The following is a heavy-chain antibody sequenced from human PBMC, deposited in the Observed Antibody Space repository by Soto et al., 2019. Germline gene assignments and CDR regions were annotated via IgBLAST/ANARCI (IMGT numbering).Heavy chain of an antibody. D-gene: IGHD3-16*01. Sequence: PGGSLRLSCAASGFTFSNAWMSWVRQAPGKGLEWVGRIKSKTNGGTTDYAAPVKGRFTISRDDSKNTLFLQMNSLKTEDTAVYYCSPALSLAKKYHSNPYIDFWGQGALVTVSS. CDR2: IKSKTNGGTT. J-gene: IGHJ4*02. V-gene: IGHV3-15*01. CDR1: GFTFSNAW. CDR3: SPALSLAKKYHSNPYIDF.